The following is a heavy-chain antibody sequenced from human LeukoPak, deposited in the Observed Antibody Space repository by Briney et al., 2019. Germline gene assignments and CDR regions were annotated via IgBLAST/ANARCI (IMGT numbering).Heavy chain of an antibody. D-gene: IGHD6-6*01. CDR3: ARGPNSNWSGLDF. CDR1: GFSFSVHW. V-gene: IGHV3-74*01. J-gene: IGHJ4*02. CDR2: ISPTGSTT. Sequence: PGGSLRHSSTASGFSFSVHWMHWARQLPGKGLVWVSRISPTGSTTSYADSVKGRFTVSRDNAKNTLYLQVNNLRAEDTAVYYCARGPNSNWSGLDFWGQGTLLTVSS.